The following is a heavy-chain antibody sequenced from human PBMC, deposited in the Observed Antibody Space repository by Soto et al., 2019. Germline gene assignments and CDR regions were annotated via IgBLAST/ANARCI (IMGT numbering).Heavy chain of an antibody. D-gene: IGHD4-17*01. J-gene: IGHJ4*02. CDR3: LTDPGEYETF. V-gene: IGHV3-15*01. CDR1: GITFINSW. CDR2: IKNKADGQTT. Sequence: VGFLRLSCAVSGITFINSWMSWFRQAPGKGLEWVARIKNKADGQTTDYAAPVKGRFTISRDDSKNMVYLQLHNLKADDTAVYYGLTDPGEYETFWGQGTPVTASS.